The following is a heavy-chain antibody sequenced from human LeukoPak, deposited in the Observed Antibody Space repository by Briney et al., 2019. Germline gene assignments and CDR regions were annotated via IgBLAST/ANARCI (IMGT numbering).Heavy chain of an antibody. Sequence: GGSLRLSCAASGFTFSSYSMNWVRQAPGKGLEWVSSISSSSSYIYYADSVKGRFTISRDNAKNSLYLQMNSLRAEDTAMYYCARGEPSGSYFWFDPWGQGTLVTVSS. CDR1: GFTFSSYS. V-gene: IGHV3-21*01. CDR2: ISSSSSYI. J-gene: IGHJ5*02. CDR3: ARGEPSGSYFWFDP. D-gene: IGHD1-26*01.